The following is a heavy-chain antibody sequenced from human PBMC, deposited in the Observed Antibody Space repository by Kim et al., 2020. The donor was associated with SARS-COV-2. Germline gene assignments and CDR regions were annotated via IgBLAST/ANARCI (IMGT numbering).Heavy chain of an antibody. CDR3: ARDVGEMATRANYFDY. J-gene: IGHJ4*02. Sequence: GGSLRLSCAASGFTFSSYWMSWVRQAPGKVLEWVANIKQDGSEKYYVDSVKGRFTISRDNAKNSLYLQMNSLRAEDTAVYYCARDVGEMATRANYFDYWGQGTLVTVSS. V-gene: IGHV3-7*01. CDR2: IKQDGSEK. CDR1: GFTFSSYW. D-gene: IGHD5-12*01.